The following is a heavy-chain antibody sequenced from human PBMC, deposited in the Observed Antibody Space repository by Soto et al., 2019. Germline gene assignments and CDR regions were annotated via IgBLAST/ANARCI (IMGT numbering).Heavy chain of an antibody. CDR1: GYTFTSYG. D-gene: IGHD5-18*01. J-gene: IGHJ3*02. CDR3: ARLDTAMVNAFDI. V-gene: IGHV1-69*13. CDR2: IIPIFGTA. Sequence: SVKVSCKASGYTFTSYGISWVRQAPGQGLEWMGGIIPIFGTANYAQKFQGRVTITADESTSTAYMELSSLRSEDTAVYYCARLDTAMVNAFDIWGQGTMVTVSS.